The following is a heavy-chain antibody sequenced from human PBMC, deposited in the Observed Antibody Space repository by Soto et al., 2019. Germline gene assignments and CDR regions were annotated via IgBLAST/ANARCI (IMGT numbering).Heavy chain of an antibody. CDR3: AIEYSSSPPHYPIGY. CDR1: GGTFSSYS. V-gene: IGHV1-69*13. Sequence: SVKVSCKASGGTFSSYSISWVRQAPGQGLEWMGGIIPIFGTANYAQKFQGRVTITADESTSTAYMELSSLRSEDTAVYYCAIEYSSSPPHYPIGYWGQGTLVTVSS. CDR2: IIPIFGTA. D-gene: IGHD6-6*01. J-gene: IGHJ4*02.